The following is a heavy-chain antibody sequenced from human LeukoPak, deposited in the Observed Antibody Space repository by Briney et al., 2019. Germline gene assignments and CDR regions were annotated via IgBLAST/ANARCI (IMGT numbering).Heavy chain of an antibody. J-gene: IGHJ3*02. Sequence: GESLKISCKGSGYRFTSYWIGWVRQMPGKGLEWMGIIYPGDSDTRYSPSFQGQVTISADKSISTAYLQWSSLKASDTAMYYCARGSVVVPADDAFDIWGQGTMVTVSS. CDR1: GYRFTSYW. D-gene: IGHD2-2*01. CDR3: ARGSVVVPADDAFDI. CDR2: IYPGDSDT. V-gene: IGHV5-51*01.